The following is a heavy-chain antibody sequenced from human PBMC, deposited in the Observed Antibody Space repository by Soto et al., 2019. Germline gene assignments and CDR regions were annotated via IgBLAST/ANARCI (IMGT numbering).Heavy chain of an antibody. CDR3: ARDRIGSGWSLDY. CDR2: ITGSGYGT. Sequence: EVQLLESGGGLVQPGGSLRLSCAASGFTFSIYDMSWVRQAPGKGLEWVSAITGSGYGTYYADSVKGRFTISRDNSKNTLYLQKNSLRAEDTAVYYCARDRIGSGWSLDYWGQGTLVTVSS. V-gene: IGHV3-23*01. CDR1: GFTFSIYD. J-gene: IGHJ4*02. D-gene: IGHD6-19*01.